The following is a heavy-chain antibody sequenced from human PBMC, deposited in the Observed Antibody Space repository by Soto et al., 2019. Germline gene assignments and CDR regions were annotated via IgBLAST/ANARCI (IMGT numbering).Heavy chain of an antibody. D-gene: IGHD1-1*01. Sequence: EVQLVESGGGLVQPGGSLRLSCAASGFTVSSNYMSWVRQAPGKGLEWVSVIYSGGSTYYADSVKGRFTISRDNSKNTLYLQMNRLRAEETAVYYCARDRITTGMDVWGQGTTVTVSS. CDR1: GFTVSSNY. CDR2: IYSGGST. CDR3: ARDRITTGMDV. V-gene: IGHV3-66*01. J-gene: IGHJ6*02.